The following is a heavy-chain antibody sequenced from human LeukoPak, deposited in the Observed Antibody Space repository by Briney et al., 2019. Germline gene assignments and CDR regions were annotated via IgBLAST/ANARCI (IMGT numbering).Heavy chain of an antibody. V-gene: IGHV4-30-4*07. CDR1: GGSISSGGYS. D-gene: IGHD5-24*01. J-gene: IGHJ4*02. Sequence: SETLSLTCAVPGGSISSGGYSWSWIRQPPGKGLEWIGYIYYSGSTYYNPSLKSRVTISVDTSKNQFSLKLSSVTAADTAVYYCARDPGDGYPPYYFDYWGQGTLVTVSS. CDR3: ARDPGDGYPPYYFDY. CDR2: IYYSGST.